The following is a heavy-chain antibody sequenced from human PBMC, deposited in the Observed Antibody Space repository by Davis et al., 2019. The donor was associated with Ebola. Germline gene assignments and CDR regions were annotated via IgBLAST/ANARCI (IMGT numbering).Heavy chain of an antibody. CDR1: GFTFSTYA. V-gene: IGHV3-11*01. J-gene: IGHJ4*02. CDR3: ARSGFGELSLRGPFDY. Sequence: GGSLRLSCAASGFTFSTYAMSWIRQAPGKGLEWVSYISSSGSTIYYADSVKGRFTISRDNAKNSLYLQMNSLRAEDTAVYYCARSGFGELSLRGPFDYWGQGTLVTVSS. D-gene: IGHD3-10*01. CDR2: ISSSGSTI.